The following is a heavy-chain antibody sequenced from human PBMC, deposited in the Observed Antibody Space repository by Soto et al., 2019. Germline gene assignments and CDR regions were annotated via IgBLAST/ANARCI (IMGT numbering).Heavy chain of an antibody. CDR2: ITPDNGNT. Sequence: QVQLVQSGAEVMKPGASVKVSCKASGYTFNTYTIHWVRQAPGQSLEWMGWITPDNGNTYFSQKFQGRVTVTRDTSASTAYLELSSLTSEDTAGYYCAREPRHAVYFDYWGLGSLVTVSS. CDR3: AREPRHAVYFDY. CDR1: GYTFNTYT. J-gene: IGHJ4*02. V-gene: IGHV1-3*01.